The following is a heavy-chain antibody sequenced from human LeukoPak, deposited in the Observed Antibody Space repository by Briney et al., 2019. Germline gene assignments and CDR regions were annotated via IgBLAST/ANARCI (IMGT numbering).Heavy chain of an antibody. CDR1: GYTFTGYY. J-gene: IGHJ5*02. Sequence: ASVKVSCKASGYTFTGYYMHWVRQAPGQGLEWMGWINPNSGGTNYAQKFQGRVTMTRDTSISTAYMELSRLRSDDTAVYYGARDSSAAGYHWFDPWGQGTLVTVSS. D-gene: IGHD6-13*01. CDR3: ARDSSAAGYHWFDP. V-gene: IGHV1-2*02. CDR2: INPNSGGT.